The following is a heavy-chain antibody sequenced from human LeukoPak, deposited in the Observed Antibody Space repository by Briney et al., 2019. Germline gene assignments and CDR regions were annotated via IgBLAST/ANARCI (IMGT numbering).Heavy chain of an antibody. D-gene: IGHD5-18*01. V-gene: IGHV4-39*07. CDR1: GGSISSSSYY. Sequence: SETLSLTCTVSGGSISSSSYYWGWIRQPPGKGLEWIGSIYYSGSTYYNPSLKSRVTISVDTSKNQFSLKLSSVTAADTAVYYCATSYDYYMDVSGKGTTVTVSS. CDR2: IYYSGST. J-gene: IGHJ6*03. CDR3: ATSYDYYMDV.